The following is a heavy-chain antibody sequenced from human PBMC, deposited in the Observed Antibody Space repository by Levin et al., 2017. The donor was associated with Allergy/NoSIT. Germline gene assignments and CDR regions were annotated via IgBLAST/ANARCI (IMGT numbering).Heavy chain of an antibody. Sequence: SETLSLTCTVSGGSISSGGYYWSWIRQHPGTGLEWIGYIYYSGSTYYNPSLKSRVTISVDTSKNQFSLKLSSVTAADTAVYYCARDLDYYGDYHPDAFDIWGQGTMVTVSS. V-gene: IGHV4-31*03. D-gene: IGHD4-17*01. J-gene: IGHJ3*02. CDR3: ARDLDYYGDYHPDAFDI. CDR1: GGSISSGGYY. CDR2: IYYSGST.